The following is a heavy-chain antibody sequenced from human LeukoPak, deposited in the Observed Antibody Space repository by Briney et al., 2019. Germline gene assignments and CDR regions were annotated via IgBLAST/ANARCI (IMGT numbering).Heavy chain of an antibody. Sequence: GRSLRLSCAASGFTFSSYWMSWVRQAPGKGLEWVANIKQDGSEKYYVDSVKGRFTISRDNAKNSLYLQMNSLRAEDTAVYYCARDNHYDSSGYYHDYWGQGTLVTVSS. V-gene: IGHV3-7*01. CDR2: IKQDGSEK. CDR3: ARDNHYDSSGYYHDY. J-gene: IGHJ4*02. D-gene: IGHD3-22*01. CDR1: GFTFSSYW.